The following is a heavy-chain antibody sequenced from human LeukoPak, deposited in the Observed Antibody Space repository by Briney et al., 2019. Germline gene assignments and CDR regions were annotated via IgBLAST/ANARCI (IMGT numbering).Heavy chain of an antibody. V-gene: IGHV3-20*04. J-gene: IGHJ4*02. CDR3: ARSNRGSWDYFDY. D-gene: IGHD1-26*01. Sequence: PGGSLRLSCAASGFTFDDDGMSWVRQAQGKGLEWVSGINWNGGSTGYADSVKGRFTISRDNAKNSLYLQMNSLRAEDTALYYCARSNRGSWDYFDYWGQGTLVTVSS. CDR2: INWNGGST. CDR1: GFTFDDDG.